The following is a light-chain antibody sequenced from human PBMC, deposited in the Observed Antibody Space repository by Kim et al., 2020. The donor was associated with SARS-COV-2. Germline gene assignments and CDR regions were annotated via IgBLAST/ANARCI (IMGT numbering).Light chain of an antibody. CDR2: QDV. Sequence: VAAGQTTSVTVSGDSLSKIYGTWSQQQPGQSPVLVIYQDVKRPSGIPERFSGANSGNTATLTISGTQALDEADYFCQAWDSDTAVFGGGTQLTVL. J-gene: IGLJ2*01. V-gene: IGLV3-1*01. CDR3: QAWDSDTAV. CDR1: SLSKIY.